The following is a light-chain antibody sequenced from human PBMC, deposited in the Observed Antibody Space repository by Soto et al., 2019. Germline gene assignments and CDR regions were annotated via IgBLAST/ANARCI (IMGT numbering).Light chain of an antibody. V-gene: IGKV3-20*01. Sequence: EIVLTQSPGTLSLSPGERATLSCRASQSVSSSYLAWYQQKPGQAPRLLIYGASSRATGIPGRFSGSGSGTDFTLTISRLEPEDFAVYYCQQYGRSPFTCGPGTKVDI. CDR2: GAS. CDR1: QSVSSSY. CDR3: QQYGRSPFT. J-gene: IGKJ3*01.